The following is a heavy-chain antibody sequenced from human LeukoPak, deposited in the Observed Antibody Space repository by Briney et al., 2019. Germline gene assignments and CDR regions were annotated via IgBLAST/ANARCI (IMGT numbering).Heavy chain of an antibody. CDR3: ARVLLGSSGWYYFDY. D-gene: IGHD6-19*01. CDR2: IYYSGST. Sequence: SETLSLTCTVSGGSVSSGSYYWSWIRQPPGKGLEWIGYIYYSGSTNYNPSLKSRVTISVDTSKNQFSLKLSSVTAADTAVYYCARVLLGSSGWYYFDYWGQGTLVTVSS. CDR1: GGSVSSGSYY. V-gene: IGHV4-61*01. J-gene: IGHJ4*02.